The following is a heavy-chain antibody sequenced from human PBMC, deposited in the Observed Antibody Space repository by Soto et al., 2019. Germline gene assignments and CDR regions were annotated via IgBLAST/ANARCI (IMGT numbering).Heavy chain of an antibody. V-gene: IGHV2-26*04. CDR1: GFSLSNARIG. J-gene: IGHJ4*02. CDR2: IFSNDEK. D-gene: IGHD3-10*01. Sequence: QVTLKESGPVLVKPTETLTLTCTVSGFSLSNARIGVSWIRQPPGKALEWLAHIFSNDEKSYSTSLKSRLTISKDTSKNQVVLTMTNMDPVHTATYYCACGRYYDSGSPPYFYYWGQGHLVTVSS. CDR3: ACGRYYDSGSPPYFYY.